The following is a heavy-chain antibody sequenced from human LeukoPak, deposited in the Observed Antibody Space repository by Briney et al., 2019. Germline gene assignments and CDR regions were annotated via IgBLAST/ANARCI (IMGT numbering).Heavy chain of an antibody. Sequence: PGASLRLSCAASGFIFSNYAMSWVRQAPAKGLEWVSAIVGRGSSTYYADSVKGRFTISRDNSKNTLYLQLNRLRAEDTAVYYCAKWGDYDILTGYYDSDYWGQGTLVTVSS. J-gene: IGHJ4*02. D-gene: IGHD3-9*01. CDR1: GFIFSNYA. CDR2: IVGRGSST. CDR3: AKWGDYDILTGYYDSDY. V-gene: IGHV3-23*01.